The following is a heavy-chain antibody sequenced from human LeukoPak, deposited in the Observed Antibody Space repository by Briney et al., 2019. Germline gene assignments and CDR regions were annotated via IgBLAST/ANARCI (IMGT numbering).Heavy chain of an antibody. V-gene: IGHV5-51*01. CDR1: GYSFTSYW. D-gene: IGHD5-24*01. CDR3: ARLRDGASTDYYYGMDV. CDR2: IYLGDSDT. Sequence: GESLKISCKGSGYSFTSYWIGWVRQMPGKGLEWMGIIYLGDSDTRYSPSFQGQVTISADKSISTAYLQWSSLKASDTAMYYCARLRDGASTDYYYGMDVWGQGTTVIVSS. J-gene: IGHJ6*02.